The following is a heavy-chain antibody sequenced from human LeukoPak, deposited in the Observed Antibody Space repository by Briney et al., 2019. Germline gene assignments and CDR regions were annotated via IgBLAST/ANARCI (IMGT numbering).Heavy chain of an antibody. CDR2: IKPDGTTK. CDR1: GFPFSSYS. J-gene: IGHJ4*02. D-gene: IGHD6-13*01. CDR3: ARSIPYGTTWYGRSGY. V-gene: IGHV3-7*03. Sequence: GGSLRLSCAASGFPFSSYSMTWVRQAPGKGLEWVANIKPDGTTKFYVDSVKGRFTISRDNALNTLYLQMNSLRAEDTAIYYCARSIPYGTTWYGRSGYWGQGTLVTVSS.